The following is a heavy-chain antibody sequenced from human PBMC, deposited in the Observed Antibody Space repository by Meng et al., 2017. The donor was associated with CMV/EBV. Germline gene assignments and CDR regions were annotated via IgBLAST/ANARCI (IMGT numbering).Heavy chain of an antibody. CDR1: GFTFSSYW. V-gene: IGHV3-74*01. D-gene: IGHD6-13*01. CDR3: ARDRWVSSWGYYYGMDV. CDR2: INSDGSST. J-gene: IGHJ6*02. Sequence: GGSLRLSCAASGFTFSSYWMHWVRQAPGKGLVWVSRINSDGSSTSYADSVKGRFTISRDNAKNTLYLQMNSLRAEDTAVYYCARDRWVSSWGYYYGMDVWGQGTTVTVSS.